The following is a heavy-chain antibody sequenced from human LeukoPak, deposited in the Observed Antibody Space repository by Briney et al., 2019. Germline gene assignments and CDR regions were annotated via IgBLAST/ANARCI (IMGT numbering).Heavy chain of an antibody. CDR1: GFSFSGFG. D-gene: IGHD1-1*01. J-gene: IGHJ4*02. CDR3: AREDWNDPRLDY. Sequence: PGRSLRLSCSPSGFSFSGFGVHWVRQAPGKGLEWVAVISYDGSNKYYADSVKGRFTISRDNSKNTLYLQMNSLRAEDTAVYYCAREDWNDPRLDYWGQGTLVTVSS. V-gene: IGHV3-30-3*01. CDR2: ISYDGSNK.